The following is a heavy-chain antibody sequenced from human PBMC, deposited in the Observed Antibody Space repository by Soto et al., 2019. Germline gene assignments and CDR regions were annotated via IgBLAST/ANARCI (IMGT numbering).Heavy chain of an antibody. CDR2: ISGSGGST. Sequence: EVQLLESGGGLVQPGGSLRLSCAASGFTFSSYAMSWVRQAPGKGLAWVSAISGSGGSTYYADSVKGRFTISRDNSKNTLYLQMNSLRAEDTAVYYCAKDSNYDFWSGYYAYWGQGTLVTVSS. D-gene: IGHD3-3*01. CDR3: AKDSNYDFWSGYYAY. V-gene: IGHV3-23*01. J-gene: IGHJ4*02. CDR1: GFTFSSYA.